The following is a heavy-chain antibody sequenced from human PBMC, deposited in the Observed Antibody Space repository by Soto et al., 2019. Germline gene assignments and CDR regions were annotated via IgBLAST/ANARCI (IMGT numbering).Heavy chain of an antibody. Sequence: SVKVSCKASGGTFSSYAISWVRQAPGQGLEWMGGIIPIFGTASYAQKFQGRVTITADESTSTAYMELSSLRSEDTAVYYCASTPDSGSYYFWGMDVWGQGTTVTVSS. D-gene: IGHD1-26*01. V-gene: IGHV1-69*13. CDR2: IIPIFGTA. CDR3: ASTPDSGSYYFWGMDV. J-gene: IGHJ6*02. CDR1: GGTFSSYA.